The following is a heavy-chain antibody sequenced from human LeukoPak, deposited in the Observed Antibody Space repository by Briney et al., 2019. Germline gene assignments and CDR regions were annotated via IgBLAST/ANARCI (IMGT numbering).Heavy chain of an antibody. D-gene: IGHD6-13*01. J-gene: IGHJ6*03. V-gene: IGHV4-30-2*01. CDR1: GGSISSGGYY. CDR2: IYHSGST. Sequence: SETLSLTCTVSGGSISSGGYYWSWIRQPPGKGLEWIGYIYHSGSTYYNPSLKSRVTISVDTSKNQFSLKLSSVTAADTAVYYCARDRPSEQQLVRGYYYYYMDVWGKGTTVTVSS. CDR3: ARDRPSEQQLVRGYYYYYMDV.